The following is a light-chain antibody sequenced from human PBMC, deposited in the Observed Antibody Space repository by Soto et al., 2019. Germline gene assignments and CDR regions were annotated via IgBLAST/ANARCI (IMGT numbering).Light chain of an antibody. Sequence: QSVLTQPPSASGTPGQTVTISCSGSSSNIGRKDVHWYRQLSGTAPQILIYDTNQQATGVPDRFSGSRSGTSASLAIHGLQSEDEADYHCAAWDDSLNGPVFGGGTKLTVL. CDR2: DTN. CDR1: SSNIGRKD. J-gene: IGLJ2*01. V-gene: IGLV1-44*01. CDR3: AAWDDSLNGPV.